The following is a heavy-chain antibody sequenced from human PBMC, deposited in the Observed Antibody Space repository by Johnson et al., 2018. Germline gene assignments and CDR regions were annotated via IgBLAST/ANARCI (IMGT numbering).Heavy chain of an antibody. D-gene: IGHD1-7*01. CDR1: GFTFSSYW. J-gene: IGHJ3*02. CDR3: ARAYGTTSPIGAFDI. CDR2: ISLHGSRT. V-gene: IGHV3-74*01. Sequence: VQLQESGGGLVQPGGSLRLSCAASGFTFSSYWMHWVRQAPGKGLVWVSRISLHGSRTNYAASVKARFTISRDSSKNTLYLQMNSLRAEDTAVYYCARAYGTTSPIGAFDIWGQGTMVTVSS.